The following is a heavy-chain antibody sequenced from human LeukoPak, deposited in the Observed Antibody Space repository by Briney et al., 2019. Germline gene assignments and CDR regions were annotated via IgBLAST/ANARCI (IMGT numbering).Heavy chain of an antibody. J-gene: IGHJ4*02. CDR3: ARDRGQWRYYFDY. Sequence: SETLSLTCTVSGGSITSSSYYWGGIRQPPGRGRGGIGSIYYRGTTYYTPPLKSRVTISAATSKNHFSLKLSSVTAADTAVHYCARDRGQWRYYFDYWGQGTLVTVSP. D-gene: IGHD6-19*01. CDR1: GGSITSSSYY. CDR2: IYYRGTT. V-gene: IGHV4-39*07.